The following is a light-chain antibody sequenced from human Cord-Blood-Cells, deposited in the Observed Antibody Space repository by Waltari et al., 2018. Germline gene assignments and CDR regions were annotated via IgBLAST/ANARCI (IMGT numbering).Light chain of an antibody. V-gene: IGKV3-20*01. Sequence: EIVLTQSPGTLSMSPGARATLSCRASQSVSSSYLARDQQKPGQAPRLLIYGASSRATGIPDRFSGSGSGTDFTLTISRLEPEDFAVYYCQQYGSSPYSFGQGTKLEIK. J-gene: IGKJ2*03. CDR1: QSVSSSY. CDR3: QQYGSSPYS. CDR2: GAS.